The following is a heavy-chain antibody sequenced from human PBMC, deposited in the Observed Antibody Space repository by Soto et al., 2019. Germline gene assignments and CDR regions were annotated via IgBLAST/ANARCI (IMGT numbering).Heavy chain of an antibody. CDR1: GGSISSYY. CDR3: ARNASNCSGGSCYWGSDY. Sequence: PSETLSLTCTVSGGSISSYYWSWIRQPPGKGLEWIGYIYYSGNTNYNPSLKSRITISVDTSKNQFSLKLSSVTAADTAVYYCARNASNCSGGSCYWGSDYWGQGTLVTVSS. V-gene: IGHV4-59*12. D-gene: IGHD2-15*01. J-gene: IGHJ4*02. CDR2: IYYSGNT.